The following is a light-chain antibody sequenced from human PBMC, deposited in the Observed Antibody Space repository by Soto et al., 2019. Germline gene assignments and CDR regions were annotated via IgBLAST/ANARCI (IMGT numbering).Light chain of an antibody. CDR1: QSIRTN. Sequence: EIVLTQSPATLSVSAGRAVTLSCRASQSIRTNVAWYQQIPGQAPRLLVYGASTRATGVPARFSGSGSGIDFTLTISSLQSDDSAFYYCQQYFNWPLTWTFGPGTKVQIK. CDR3: QQYFNWPLTWT. V-gene: IGKV3-15*01. CDR2: GAS. J-gene: IGKJ1*01.